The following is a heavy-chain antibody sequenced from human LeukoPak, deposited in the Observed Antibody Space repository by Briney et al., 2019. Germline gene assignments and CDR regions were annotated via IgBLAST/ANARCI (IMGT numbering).Heavy chain of an antibody. J-gene: IGHJ4*02. CDR3: ARAKVDIVATIVY. CDR2: IWYDGSNK. D-gene: IGHD5-12*01. CDR1: GFTFNNYA. V-gene: IGHV3-33*01. Sequence: GGPLRLSCAASGFTFNNYAMHWVRQAPGKGLEWVAVIWYDGSNKYYGDSVKGRFTISRDNSKNTSYLQMNSLRAEDTAVYYCARAKVDIVATIVYWGQGTLVTVSS.